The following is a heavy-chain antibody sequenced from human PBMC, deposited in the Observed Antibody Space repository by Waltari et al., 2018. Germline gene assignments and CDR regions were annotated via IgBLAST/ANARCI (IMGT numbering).Heavy chain of an antibody. CDR2: INPNSGGT. CDR3: ARDSGSGYYYYYMDV. D-gene: IGHD3-10*01. V-gene: IGHV1-2*02. J-gene: IGHJ6*03. Sequence: QVQLVQSGAEVKKPGASVKVSCTASGYTFTGYYMHWVRQAPGQGLEWMGWINPNSGGTNYAQKFQGRVTMTRDTSISTAYMELSRLRSDDTAVYHCARDSGSGYYYYYMDVWGKGTTVTVSS. CDR1: GYTFTGYY.